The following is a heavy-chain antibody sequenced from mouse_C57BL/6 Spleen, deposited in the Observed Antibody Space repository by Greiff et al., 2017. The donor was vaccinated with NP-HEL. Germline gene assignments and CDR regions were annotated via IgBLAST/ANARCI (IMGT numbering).Heavy chain of an antibody. D-gene: IGHD1-1*01. CDR2: INPSSGYT. Sequence: VNVVESGAELAKPGASVKLSCKASGYTFTSYWMHWVKQRPGQGLEWIGYINPSSGYTKYNQKFKDKATLTADKSSSTAYMQLSSLTYEDSAVYYCARSKGITTVVAPYWYFDVWGTGTTVTVSS. CDR1: GYTFTSYW. J-gene: IGHJ1*03. CDR3: ARSKGITTVVAPYWYFDV. V-gene: IGHV1-7*01.